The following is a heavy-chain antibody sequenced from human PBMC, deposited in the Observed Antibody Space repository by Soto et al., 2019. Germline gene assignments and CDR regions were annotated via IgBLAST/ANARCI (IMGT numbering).Heavy chain of an antibody. D-gene: IGHD6-13*01. Sequence: QVQLVQSGAEVKKPGASVKVSCKASGYTFTSYGISWVRQAPGQGLEWMGWISAYNGNTNYAQKLQGRVTMTTDTSRXTGYMELRSLRSDDTAVYYCAGAPTQQAAAGLGDYWGQGTLVTVSS. CDR1: GYTFTSYG. CDR2: ISAYNGNT. J-gene: IGHJ4*02. V-gene: IGHV1-18*01. CDR3: AGAPTQQAAAGLGDY.